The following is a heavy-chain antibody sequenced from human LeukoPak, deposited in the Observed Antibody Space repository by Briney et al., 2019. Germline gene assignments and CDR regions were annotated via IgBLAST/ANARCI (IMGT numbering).Heavy chain of an antibody. CDR3: ARGVYGSGSYSANN. V-gene: IGHV3-74*01. J-gene: IGHJ4*02. D-gene: IGHD3-10*01. CDR1: AFTFSSYW. CDR2: INSDGSAT. Sequence: GGSLRLSSAASAFTFSSYWMHWVSQAPGKGLVWVSRINSDGSATSYVDSVKGRFTISRDNAKNTLYLQMNSLRAEDTAVYYCARGVYGSGSYSANNWGQGTLVTVSS.